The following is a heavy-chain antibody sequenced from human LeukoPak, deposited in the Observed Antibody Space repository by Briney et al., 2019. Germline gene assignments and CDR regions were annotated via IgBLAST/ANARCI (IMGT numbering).Heavy chain of an antibody. Sequence: GSVKVSCKASGYTFTSYGISWVRQAPGQGLEWMGIINPSGGSTSYAQKFQGRVTMTRDTSTSTVYMELSSLRSEDTAVYYCAVGIVGAINPIDYWGQGTLVTVSS. J-gene: IGHJ4*02. CDR2: INPSGGST. D-gene: IGHD1-26*01. V-gene: IGHV1-46*01. CDR3: AVGIVGAINPIDY. CDR1: GYTFTSYG.